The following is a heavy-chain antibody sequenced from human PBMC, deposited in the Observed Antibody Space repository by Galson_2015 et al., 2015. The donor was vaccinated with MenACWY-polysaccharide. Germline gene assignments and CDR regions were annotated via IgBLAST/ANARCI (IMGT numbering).Heavy chain of an antibody. D-gene: IGHD2-2*01. J-gene: IGHJ3*02. CDR3: AREGSRIVFHAFDI. CDR1: GSRFSNSG. CDR2: IQYDGSNK. V-gene: IGHV3-33*01. Sequence: LRLPCAASGSRFSNSGMHWVRQAPGKGLEWVAVIQYDGSNKVYADSVKGRFTISRDNSKNTVFLEMNTLGVEDTAVYYCAREGSRIVFHAFDIWGQGTMVTVSS.